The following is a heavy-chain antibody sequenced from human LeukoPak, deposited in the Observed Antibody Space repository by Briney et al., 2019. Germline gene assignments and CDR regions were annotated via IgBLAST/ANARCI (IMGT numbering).Heavy chain of an antibody. D-gene: IGHD3-22*01. Sequence: RASVKVSCKASGYTFTSYYMHWVRQAPGQGLEWMGIINPSGGSTSYAQKFQGRVTMTRDTSTSTVYMELRSLRSDDTAVYYCARGPRGDYDSSGYYYVPDFDYWGQGTLVTVSS. CDR3: ARGPRGDYDSSGYYYVPDFDY. CDR2: INPSGGST. CDR1: GYTFTSYY. J-gene: IGHJ4*02. V-gene: IGHV1-46*01.